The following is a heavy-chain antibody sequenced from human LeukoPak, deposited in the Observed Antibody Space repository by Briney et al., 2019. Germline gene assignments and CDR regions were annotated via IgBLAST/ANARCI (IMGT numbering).Heavy chain of an antibody. CDR1: GFTFSSYW. V-gene: IGHV3-30*02. CDR3: TKWIGYDFWSGYPSAAYFDY. CDR2: IRYDGSNK. J-gene: IGHJ4*02. D-gene: IGHD3-3*01. Sequence: GGSLRLSCAASGFTFSSYWMHWVRQAPGKGLEWVAFIRYDGSNKYYADSVKGRFTISRDNSKNTLYLQMNSLRAEDTAVYYCTKWIGYDFWSGYPSAAYFDYWGQGTLVTVSS.